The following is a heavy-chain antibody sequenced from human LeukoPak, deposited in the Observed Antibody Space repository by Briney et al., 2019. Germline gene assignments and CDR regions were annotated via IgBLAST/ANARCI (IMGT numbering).Heavy chain of an antibody. CDR3: ARRKSYDSSGYYFDY. Sequence: SETLSLTCTVSGGSISSSSYYWGWIRQPPGKGLEWIGSIYHSGSTYYNPSLKSRVTISVDTSKNQFSLKLSSVTAADTAVYYCARRKSYDSSGYYFDYWGQGTLVTVSS. CDR2: IYHSGST. D-gene: IGHD3-22*01. J-gene: IGHJ4*02. V-gene: IGHV4-39*07. CDR1: GGSISSSSYY.